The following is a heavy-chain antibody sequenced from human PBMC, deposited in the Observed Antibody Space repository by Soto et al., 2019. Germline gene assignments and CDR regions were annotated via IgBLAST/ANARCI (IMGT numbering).Heavy chain of an antibody. CDR3: AREVAVDHRIGP. D-gene: IGHD6-19*01. V-gene: IGHV6-1*01. CDR2: TYYRSKWYN. J-gene: IGHJ5*02. Sequence: SQTLSLTWAISWDSVSSNRAAWNWIRQSPSRGLEWLGRTYYRSKWYNDYAVSVKSRITINPDTSKNQFSLQLNSVTPEDTAVYYCAREVAVDHRIGPWGQGTLVTVSS. CDR1: WDSVSSNRAA.